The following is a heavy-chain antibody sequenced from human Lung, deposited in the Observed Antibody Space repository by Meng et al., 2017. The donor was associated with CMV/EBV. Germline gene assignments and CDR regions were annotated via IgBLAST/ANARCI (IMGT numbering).Heavy chain of an antibody. Sequence: FTFSTFDMTWVRQAPGKGLEWVSVISSTGYTTYYAESVKGRFTTSRDNSTNTLYLQMNSLRDDDTAVYHCAKDPSLTYYHGTGEWDWGQGTLVTVSS. CDR1: FTFSTFD. D-gene: IGHD3-10*01. J-gene: IGHJ4*02. CDR3: AKDPSLTYYHGTGEWD. V-gene: IGHV3-23*01. CDR2: ISSTGYTT.